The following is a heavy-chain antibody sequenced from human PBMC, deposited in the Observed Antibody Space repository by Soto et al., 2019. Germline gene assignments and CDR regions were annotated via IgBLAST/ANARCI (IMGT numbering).Heavy chain of an antibody. CDR2: IYYSGST. J-gene: IGHJ5*02. CDR1: GGSISSYY. D-gene: IGHD3-3*01. CDR3: ARDLSTLENWFDP. V-gene: IGHV4-59*01. Sequence: QVQLQESGPGLVKPSETLSLTCTVSGGSISSYYWSWIRQPPGKGLEWIGYIYYSGSTNYNPSLTSRVTISVDTSKNQFSLKLSSVTAADTAVYYCARDLSTLENWFDPWGQGTLVTVSS.